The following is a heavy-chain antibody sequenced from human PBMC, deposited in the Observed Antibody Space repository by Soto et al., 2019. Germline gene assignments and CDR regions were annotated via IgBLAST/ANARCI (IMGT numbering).Heavy chain of an antibody. CDR2: IFNSGTT. D-gene: IGHD1-26*01. V-gene: IGHV4-31*02. J-gene: IGHJ4*02. CDR1: GASTVSHYH. Sequence: SETLSLTCSVSGASTVSHYHWTWIRQPPGKGLEWMGYIFNSGTTFYNPSLTSRLSISMDASGNHFSLELRSVTAADTAVYYCALALGPTTGLDYWGQGTLVTVSS. CDR3: ALALGPTTGLDY.